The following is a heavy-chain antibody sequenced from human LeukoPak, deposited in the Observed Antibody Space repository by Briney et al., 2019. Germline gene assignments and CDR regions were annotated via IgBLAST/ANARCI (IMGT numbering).Heavy chain of an antibody. V-gene: IGHV4-59*01. CDR2: IYYSGST. CDR3: AGQSSGSLSYYYGMDV. D-gene: IGHD3-10*01. J-gene: IGHJ6*02. Sequence: SETLSHTCTVSGGSISSYYWSWIRQPPGKGLEWIGYIYYSGSTNYNPSLKSRVTISVDTSKNQFSLKLSSVTAADTAVYYCAGQSSGSLSYYYGMDVWGQGTTVTVSS. CDR1: GGSISSYY.